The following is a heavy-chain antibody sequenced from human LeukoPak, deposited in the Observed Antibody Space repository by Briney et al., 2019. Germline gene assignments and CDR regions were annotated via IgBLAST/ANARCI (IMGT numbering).Heavy chain of an antibody. CDR1: GFTFSSYA. CDR2: ISGSGGST. Sequence: GGSLRLSCAASGFTFSSYATSWVRQAPGKGLEWVSAISGSGGSTYYADSVKGRFTISRDNSKNTLYLQMNSLRAEDTAVYYCAKDIVVMVAATWGQGTLVTVSS. V-gene: IGHV3-23*01. D-gene: IGHD2-15*01. CDR3: AKDIVVMVAAT. J-gene: IGHJ4*02.